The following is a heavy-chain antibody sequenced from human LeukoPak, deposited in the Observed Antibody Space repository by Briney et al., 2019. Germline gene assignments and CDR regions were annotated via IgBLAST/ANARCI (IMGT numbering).Heavy chain of an antibody. D-gene: IGHD6-6*01. CDR1: GFTFSSYE. V-gene: IGHV3-48*03. Sequence: PGGSLRLSCAASGFTFSSYEMNWVRQAPGKGLEWVSYISSSGSTIYYADSVKGRFTISRDNAKNSRYLQMNSLRAEDTAVYYCARHPVPMDVWGQGTTVTVSS. CDR3: ARHPVPMDV. J-gene: IGHJ6*02. CDR2: ISSSGSTI.